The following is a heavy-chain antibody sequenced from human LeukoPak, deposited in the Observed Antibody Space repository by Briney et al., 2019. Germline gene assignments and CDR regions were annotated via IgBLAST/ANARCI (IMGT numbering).Heavy chain of an antibody. Sequence: SETLSLTCAVYGGSFSGYYWSWIRQPAGKGLEWIGRIYTSGSTNYNPSLKSRVTMSVDTSKNQFSLKLSSVTAADTAVYYCARRGGSGAFDIWGQGTMVTVSS. CDR1: GGSFSGYY. CDR3: ARRGGSGAFDI. J-gene: IGHJ3*02. V-gene: IGHV4-59*10. CDR2: IYTSGST. D-gene: IGHD6-19*01.